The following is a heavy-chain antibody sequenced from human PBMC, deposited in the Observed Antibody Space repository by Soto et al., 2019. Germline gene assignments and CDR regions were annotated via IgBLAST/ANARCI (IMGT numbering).Heavy chain of an antibody. V-gene: IGHV5-51*01. D-gene: IGHD6-13*01. CDR2: IYPADSET. J-gene: IGHJ6*02. Sequence: GESLKISCKASGYTFTNYRIGWVRQMPGKGLEWMGLIYPADSETTYSPSFQGQVSMSADRSIRSAFLQWSSLKASDTAIYYCARNPTNSRWAGMDVWGQGTTVSVSS. CDR3: ARNPTNSRWAGMDV. CDR1: GYTFTNYR.